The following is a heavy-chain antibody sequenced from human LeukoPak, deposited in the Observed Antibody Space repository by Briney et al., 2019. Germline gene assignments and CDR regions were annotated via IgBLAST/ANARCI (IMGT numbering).Heavy chain of an antibody. J-gene: IGHJ4*02. D-gene: IGHD3-22*01. CDR1: GGSISSYY. CDR3: AREGYYYDSSGYYYVAFDY. V-gene: IGHV4-4*07. CDR2: IYTSGST. Sequence: SETLSLTCTVSGGSISSYYWSWIRQPAGKGLVWIGRIYTSGSTNYNPSLKSRVTMSVDTSKNQFSLKLSSVTAADTAVYYCAREGYYYDSSGYYYVAFDYWGQGTLVTVSS.